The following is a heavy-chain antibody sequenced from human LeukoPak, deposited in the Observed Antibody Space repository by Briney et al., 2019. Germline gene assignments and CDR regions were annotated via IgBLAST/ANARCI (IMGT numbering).Heavy chain of an antibody. V-gene: IGHV3-23*01. Sequence: GGSLRLSCAASGFTFSSYAMSWVRQAPGKGLEWVSAISGSGGSTYYVDSVKGRFTISRDNSKNTLYLQMNSLRAEDTAVYYCAKLRYDFWSGNDYWGQGTLVTVSS. CDR2: ISGSGGST. J-gene: IGHJ4*02. CDR3: AKLRYDFWSGNDY. CDR1: GFTFSSYA. D-gene: IGHD3-3*01.